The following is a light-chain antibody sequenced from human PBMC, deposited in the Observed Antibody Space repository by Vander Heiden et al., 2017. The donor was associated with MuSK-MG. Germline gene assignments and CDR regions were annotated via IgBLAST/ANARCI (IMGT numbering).Light chain of an antibody. CDR1: SSDVGTYDF. CDR2: DVS. Sequence: QSALTQPASVSGSPGQASTIYCSGSSSDVGTYDFITGYQQYPGQAPKLLIFDVSGRPSGVSSRFSGSTSGNTASPTISGLQAEDEAYYYCCSYAATGAAIFGGGTRLTVI. J-gene: IGLJ2*01. V-gene: IGLV2-23*02. CDR3: CSYAATGAAI.